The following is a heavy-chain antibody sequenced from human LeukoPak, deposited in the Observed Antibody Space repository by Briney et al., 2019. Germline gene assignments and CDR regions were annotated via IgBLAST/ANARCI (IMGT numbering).Heavy chain of an antibody. D-gene: IGHD2-2*01. CDR3: ARDRPMHQGYYYYGMDV. CDR2: INPNSGGT. J-gene: IGHJ6*02. CDR1: GYTFTGYY. V-gene: IGHV1-2*02. Sequence: PGASVKVSCKASGYTFTGYYMHWVRQAPGQGLEWMGWINPNSGGTNYAQKFQGRVTMTRDTSISTAYMELSRLRSDDTAVYYCARDRPMHQGYYYYGMDVWGQGTTVTVSS.